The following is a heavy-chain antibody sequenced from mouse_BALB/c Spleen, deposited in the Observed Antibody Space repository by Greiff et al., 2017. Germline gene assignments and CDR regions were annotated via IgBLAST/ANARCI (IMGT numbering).Heavy chain of an antibody. Sequence: EVQLVESGGGLVKPGGSLKLSCAASGFTFSSYAMSWVRQTPEKRLEWVGSISSGGSTYYPDSVKGRFTISSDNARNILYLQMSSLRPEDTATYYCARGETTVVADYAMDYWGQGTTVTVSS. CDR2: ISSGGST. CDR1: GFTFSSYA. J-gene: IGHJ4*01. V-gene: IGHV5-6-5*01. D-gene: IGHD1-1*01. CDR3: ARGETTVVADYAMDY.